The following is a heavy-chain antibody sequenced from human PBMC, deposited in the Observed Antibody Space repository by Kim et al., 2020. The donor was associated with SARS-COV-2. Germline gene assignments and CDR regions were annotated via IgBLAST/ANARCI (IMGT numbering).Heavy chain of an antibody. CDR1: GGTFSSYA. CDR3: ARDLRLVGADSYYSYYGMDV. CDR2: IIPIFGTA. J-gene: IGHJ6*02. Sequence: SVKVSCKASGGTFSSYAISWVRQAPGQGLEWMGGIIPIFGTANYAQKFQGRVTITADESTSTAYMELSSLRSEDTAVYYCARDLRLVGADSYYSYYGMDVWGQGTTVTVSS. V-gene: IGHV1-69*13. D-gene: IGHD1-26*01.